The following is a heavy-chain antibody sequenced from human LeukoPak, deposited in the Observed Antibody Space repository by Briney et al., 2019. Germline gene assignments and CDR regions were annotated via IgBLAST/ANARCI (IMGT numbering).Heavy chain of an antibody. CDR3: ASISGYSSSRIDY. Sequence: KPSETLSLTCTVSGGSISSYYWSWIRQPPGKGLEWVGYIYYSGSTNYNPSLKSRVTISVDTSKNQFSLKLSSVTAADTAVYYCASISGYSSSRIDYWGQGTLVTVSS. J-gene: IGHJ4*02. CDR2: IYYSGST. D-gene: IGHD6-13*01. V-gene: IGHV4-59*01. CDR1: GGSISSYY.